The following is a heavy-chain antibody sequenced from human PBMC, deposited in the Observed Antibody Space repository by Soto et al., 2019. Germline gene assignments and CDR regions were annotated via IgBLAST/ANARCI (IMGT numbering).Heavy chain of an antibody. CDR2: INAGNGNT. Sequence: QVQLVQSGAEVKKPGASVKVSCKASGYTFTSYAMHWVRQAPGQRLEWMGWINAGNGNTKYSRKFQGRVTITRDTPPRPPNWGIGSLGPKNPLVYSGRGPALLWSGDPPPEYGGKGTLAT. V-gene: IGHV1-3*01. J-gene: IGHJ4*02. CDR1: GYTFTSYA. D-gene: IGHD3-10*01. CDR3: RGPALLWSGDPPPEY.